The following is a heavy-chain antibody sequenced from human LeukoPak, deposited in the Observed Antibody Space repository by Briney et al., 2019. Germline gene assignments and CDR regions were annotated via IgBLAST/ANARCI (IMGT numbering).Heavy chain of an antibody. CDR1: GGSISSYY. V-gene: IGHV4-59*01. CDR3: ARSKKWAFDI. CDR2: IYYSEST. J-gene: IGHJ3*02. Sequence: SETLSLTCTVSGGSISSYYWSWIRQPPGKGLEWIGYIYYSESTNYNPSLKSRVTISVDTSKNQFSLKLSSVTAADTAVYYCARSKKWAFDIWGQGTMVTVSS. D-gene: IGHD1-26*01.